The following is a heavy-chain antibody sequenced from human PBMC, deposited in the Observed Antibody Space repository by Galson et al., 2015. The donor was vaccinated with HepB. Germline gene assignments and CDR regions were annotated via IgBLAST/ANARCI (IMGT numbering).Heavy chain of an antibody. V-gene: IGHV1-69*13. CDR3: AKGRVGYCSSTSGRCMDYYYYMDV. CDR1: GGTFSSYA. D-gene: IGHD2-2*01. J-gene: IGHJ6*03. CDR2: IIPIFGTA. Sequence: SVKVSCKASGGTFSSYAISWVRQAPGQGLEWMGGIIPIFGTANYAQKFQGRVTITADESTSTAYMELSSLRSEDTAVYYCAKGRVGYCSSTSGRCMDYYYYMDVWGKGTTVTVSS.